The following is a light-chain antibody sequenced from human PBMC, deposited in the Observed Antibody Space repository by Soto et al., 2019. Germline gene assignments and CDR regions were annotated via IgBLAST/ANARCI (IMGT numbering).Light chain of an antibody. CDR2: DVT. Sequence: QSALTQPASVSGSPGRSVTISCTGTSTDVGDFNYVSWYQHLPGRAPKLIIYDVTNRPSGISYRFSASKSGRTASLTISGLQAEDEADYYCSSYSSSTTHVVFGGGTQLNVL. CDR3: SSYSSSTTHVV. CDR1: STDVGDFNY. J-gene: IGLJ2*01. V-gene: IGLV2-14*03.